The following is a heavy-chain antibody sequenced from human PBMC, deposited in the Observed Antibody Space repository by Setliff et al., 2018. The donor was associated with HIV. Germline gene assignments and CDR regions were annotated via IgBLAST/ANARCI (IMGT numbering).Heavy chain of an antibody. Sequence: SETLSLTCTVSGGSISSSSYYWGWIRQPPGKGLEWIGSIYYSGSTYYNPSLKSRVTISVDTSISTAYMELSRLRSDDTAVYYCARALGATITHFDYWGQGTLVTVSS. CDR3: ARALGATITHFDY. D-gene: IGHD1-26*01. CDR2: IYYSGST. V-gene: IGHV4-39*07. J-gene: IGHJ4*02. CDR1: GGSISSSSYY.